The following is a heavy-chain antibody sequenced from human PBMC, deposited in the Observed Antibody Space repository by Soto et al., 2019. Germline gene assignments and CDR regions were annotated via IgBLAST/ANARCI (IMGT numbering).Heavy chain of an antibody. CDR1: GGSISRGGYY. CDR2: IYSSGNT. Sequence: SETLSLTCSVSGGSISRGGYYWSWIRQHPGRGLEWIGYIYSSGNTYYNPSLKSRVTISVDTSKNQFSLKLSAVTAADTTVYYCARGRVGATTDYFDYWGQGTLVTVSS. J-gene: IGHJ4*02. D-gene: IGHD1-26*01. V-gene: IGHV4-31*03. CDR3: ARGRVGATTDYFDY.